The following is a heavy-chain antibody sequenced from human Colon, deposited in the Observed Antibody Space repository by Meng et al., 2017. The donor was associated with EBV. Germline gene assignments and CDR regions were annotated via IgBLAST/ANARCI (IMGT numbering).Heavy chain of an antibody. CDR1: GGSFRDYY. CDR3: ARRGPSGNFSP. Sequence: LRQWGAGLFKPSDTRSRSCVVYGGSFRDYYWTWIRHPPGKGLEWIGEIDHRGNTKYNPSLKSRVTISLDTSKKQFSLKVSSVTAADSAVYYCARRGPSGNFSPWSQGALVTVSS. D-gene: IGHD3-10*01. J-gene: IGHJ5*02. CDR2: IDHRGNT. V-gene: IGHV4-34*02.